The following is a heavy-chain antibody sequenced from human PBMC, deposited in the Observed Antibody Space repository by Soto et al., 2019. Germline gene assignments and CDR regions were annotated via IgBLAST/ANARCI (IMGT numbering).Heavy chain of an antibody. Sequence: PGGSPRPSCAASGFTFSSYGMDWVRQDPGKGLEWVAVISYDGSNKYYADSVKGRFTISRDNSKNTLYLQMNSLRAEDTAVYYCAKDRSLQLWLPSWAFDIWGQGTMVTVSS. CDR3: AKDRSLQLWLPSWAFDI. D-gene: IGHD5-18*01. CDR1: GFTFSSYG. CDR2: ISYDGSNK. J-gene: IGHJ3*02. V-gene: IGHV3-30*18.